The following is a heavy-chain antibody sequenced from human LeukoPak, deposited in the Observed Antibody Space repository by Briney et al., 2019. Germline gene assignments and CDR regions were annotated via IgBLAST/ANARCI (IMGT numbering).Heavy chain of an antibody. CDR1: GFTFSSHF. D-gene: IGHD6-6*01. J-gene: IGHJ3*01. Sequence: GGSLRLSCVASGFTFSSHFMNWVRQAPGKGLEWVSSITSSGSSIYSPDSLKGRFTISRDNAKNSLYLQMNSLRPEDTAVYYCARERYSRSSHDALDLWGQGAMVTVSS. CDR2: ITSSGSSI. CDR3: ARERYSRSSHDALDL. V-gene: IGHV3-21*06.